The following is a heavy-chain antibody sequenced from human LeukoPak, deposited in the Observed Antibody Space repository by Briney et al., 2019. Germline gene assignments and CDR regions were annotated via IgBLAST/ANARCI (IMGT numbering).Heavy chain of an antibody. Sequence: PGGSLRLSCAASGFIFGTYAMHWVRQAPGKGLEWVAVILADGSIQNTADSVRGRFIISRDNSKNTLFLQMNRLRTEDTAVYYCARGAILGGYNLIDDWGQGTLVTVSS. CDR2: ILADGSIQ. D-gene: IGHD1-26*01. V-gene: IGHV3-30*04. J-gene: IGHJ4*02. CDR1: GFIFGTYA. CDR3: ARGAILGGYNLIDD.